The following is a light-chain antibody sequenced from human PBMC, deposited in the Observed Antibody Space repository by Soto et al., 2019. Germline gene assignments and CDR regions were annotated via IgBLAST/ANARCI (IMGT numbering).Light chain of an antibody. Sequence: DIQMTQSPSSLSASVGDRVTITCRTSKAIGNSVNWYQQKPGKAPNLLVYGTSTLQSGVPSRFSGSRSATDFTLTIISAQREDFATYYCQHSFASSWTFGQGTKVEIK. V-gene: IGKV1-39*01. CDR1: KAIGNS. CDR2: GTS. CDR3: QHSFASSWT. J-gene: IGKJ1*01.